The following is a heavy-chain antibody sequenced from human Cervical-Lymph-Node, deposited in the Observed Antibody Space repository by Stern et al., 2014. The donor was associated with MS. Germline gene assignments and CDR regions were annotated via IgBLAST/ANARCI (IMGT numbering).Heavy chain of an antibody. V-gene: IGHV1-46*01. CDR2: VNPSGDGA. D-gene: IGHD3-9*01. Sequence: QVPLVESGAELEKPGASVKVSCKASGYTFSAYYMHWVRPDPGQGLEWMGRVNPSGDGARYAQKFQGRVTITRDTSTSTVYMELRRLTADDTAVYYCARGGGYLDWSLDYWGQGTLVTVSS. CDR3: ARGGGYLDWSLDY. CDR1: GYTFSAYY. J-gene: IGHJ4*02.